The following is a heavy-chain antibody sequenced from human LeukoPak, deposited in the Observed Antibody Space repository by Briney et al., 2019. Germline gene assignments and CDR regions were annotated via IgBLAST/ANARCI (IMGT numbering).Heavy chain of an antibody. CDR3: AREKNRVVLTAPLQF. V-gene: IGHV3-21*01. D-gene: IGHD2-2*01. CDR1: LFTLSVYK. CDR2: ISWSGHYI. J-gene: IGHJ4*02. Sequence: GGALRLSRVASLFTLSVYKMNWVRPAPARGRDWVASISWSGHYIYYADSVKGRFTISRDNAKDSLFLQMNSLRHEDTAVYYCAREKNRVVLTAPLQFWGRGTVVTVTS.